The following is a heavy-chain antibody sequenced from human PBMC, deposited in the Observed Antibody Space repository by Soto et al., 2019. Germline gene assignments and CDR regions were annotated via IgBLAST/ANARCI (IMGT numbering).Heavy chain of an antibody. CDR1: GYSISSSNW. J-gene: IGHJ4*02. V-gene: IGHV4-28*01. Sequence: SETLSLTCAVSGYSISSSNWWGWIRQPPGKGLEWIGYIYYSGTTYYNPSLKSRVTMSVDTSKSQFSLKLTSVTAVDTAVYYCARRETQGPIDYWGQGTLVTVSS. CDR2: IYYSGTT. CDR3: ARRETQGPIDY. D-gene: IGHD1-26*01.